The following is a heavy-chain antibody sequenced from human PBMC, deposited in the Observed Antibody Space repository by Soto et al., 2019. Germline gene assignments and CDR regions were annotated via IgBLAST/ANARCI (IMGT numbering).Heavy chain of an antibody. CDR1: GFTFNTYA. J-gene: IGHJ1*01. V-gene: IGHV3-23*01. CDR3: QD. Sequence: EVRLLESGGGLVQPGGSLRLSCAASGFTFNTYAMNWVRQAPGKGLEWVSAVSGSGVTTYYADSVKGRFTISRDNSKNTLYVQMNSLRTEDTAVYYFQDWGQGNLVTVSS. CDR2: VSGSGVTT.